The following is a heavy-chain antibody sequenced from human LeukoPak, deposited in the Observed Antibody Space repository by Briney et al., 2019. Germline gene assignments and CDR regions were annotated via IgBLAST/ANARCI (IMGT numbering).Heavy chain of an antibody. CDR1: GFTVSSNE. D-gene: IGHD2-2*03. V-gene: IGHV3-23*01. CDR2: ISGSGATT. CDR3: AKDGVDIVVVPAAMVGLSGFDP. Sequence: GGSLRLSCAASGFTVSSNEMSWVRLAPGRGLEWVSAISGSGATTYYAGSVKGRFTISRDNSKNTLYLQMNSLRAEDTAVYYCAKDGVDIVVVPAAMVGLSGFDPWGQGTLVTVSS. J-gene: IGHJ5*02.